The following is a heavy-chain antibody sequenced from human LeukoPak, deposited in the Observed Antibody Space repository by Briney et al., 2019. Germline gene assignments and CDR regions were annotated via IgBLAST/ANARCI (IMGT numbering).Heavy chain of an antibody. CDR2: IYHSGST. CDR1: GYSISSGYY. V-gene: IGHV4-38-2*02. Sequence: SETLSLTCAVSGYSISSGYYWGWIRQPPGKGLEWIGSIYHSGSTYYNPSLKSQVTISVDTSKNQFSLKLSSVTAADTAVYYCARDELVDSSGWYGSYWGQGTLVTVSS. CDR3: ARDELVDSSGWYGSY. J-gene: IGHJ4*02. D-gene: IGHD6-19*01.